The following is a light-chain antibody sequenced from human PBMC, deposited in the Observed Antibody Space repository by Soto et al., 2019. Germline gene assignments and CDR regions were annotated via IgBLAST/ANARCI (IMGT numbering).Light chain of an antibody. Sequence: DIQMTQSPSTLSASVGDRVTITCRASQSISSWLAWYQQKPGKAHKLLIYKASTLEGRVPSRFTGSGSGTEIILTIISLQPDEFATYYCQQYNSYPYTFGQGTKLEIK. J-gene: IGKJ2*01. V-gene: IGKV1-5*03. CDR1: QSISSW. CDR2: KAS. CDR3: QQYNSYPYT.